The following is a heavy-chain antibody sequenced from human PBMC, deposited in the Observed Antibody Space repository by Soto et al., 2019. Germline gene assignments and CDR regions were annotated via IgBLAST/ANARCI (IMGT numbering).Heavy chain of an antibody. D-gene: IGHD3-22*01. CDR3: ARHLYSSGYYSKKGLDA. V-gene: IGHV4-39*01. CDR1: GASISTGGWY. J-gene: IGHJ6*02. Sequence: QLQLQESGPGLVKPSETLSLTCTVSGASISTGGWYWGWIRQPPGKGLEWIGTIFYTGTTYYDPSLRSRLTTCVDPCSNQFSLKLSSVTAADTAVYYCARHLYSSGYYSKKGLDAWGQGTTVTVSS. CDR2: IFYTGTT.